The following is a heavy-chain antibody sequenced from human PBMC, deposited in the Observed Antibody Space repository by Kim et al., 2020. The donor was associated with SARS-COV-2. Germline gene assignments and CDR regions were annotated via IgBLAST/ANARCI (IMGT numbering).Heavy chain of an antibody. CDR3: GRVVSPGEIIETHAAFDM. J-gene: IGHJ3*02. D-gene: IGHD2-21*01. CDR2: VIVMFGST. CDR1: GGTFSSYV. V-gene: IGHV1-69*13. Sequence: SVKVSCKASGGTFSSYVISWVRQAPGQGLEWMGGVIVMFGSTFYGQKFQGRLTITADESTRTAYMELSSLTSEDTAVYYCGRVVSPGEIIETHAAFDMWGQGTMVTVSA.